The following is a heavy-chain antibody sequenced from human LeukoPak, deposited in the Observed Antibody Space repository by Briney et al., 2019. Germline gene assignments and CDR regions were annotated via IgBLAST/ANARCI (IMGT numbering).Heavy chain of an antibody. V-gene: IGHV4-30-2*01. CDR3: ARAGSGSGSYTPLLDY. Sequence: PSETLPLTCAVSGGSISSGGYSWSWIRQPPGKGLEWIGYIYHSGSTYYNPSLKSRVTISVDRSKNQFSLKLSSVTAADTAVYYCARAGSGSGSYTPLLDYWGQGTLVTVSS. J-gene: IGHJ4*02. CDR2: IYHSGST. D-gene: IGHD3-10*01. CDR1: GGSISSGGYS.